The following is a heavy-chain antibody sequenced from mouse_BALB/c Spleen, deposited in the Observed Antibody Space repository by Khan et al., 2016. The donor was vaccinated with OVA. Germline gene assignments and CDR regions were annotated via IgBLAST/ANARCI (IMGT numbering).Heavy chain of an antibody. D-gene: IGHD2-14*01. CDR1: GYTFTSYT. CDR2: INPSNGYT. J-gene: IGHJ3*01. CDR3: VRDGAYHRNDGWFAY. V-gene: IGHV1-4*01. Sequence: QVRLQQSGAELARPGASVKMSCKASGYTFTSYTIHWIKLRPGQGLECIGFINPSNGYTNYNQKFKDKATLTADKSSTTVYMQLSSLTSDDSAVYNCVRDGAYHRNDGWFAYWGQGTLVTVSA.